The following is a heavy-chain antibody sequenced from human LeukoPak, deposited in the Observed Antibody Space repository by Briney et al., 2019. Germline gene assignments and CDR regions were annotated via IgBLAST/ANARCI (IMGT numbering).Heavy chain of an antibody. V-gene: IGHV4-30-4*01. CDR2: IHYSGST. J-gene: IGHJ4*02. CDR1: SGYYY. Sequence: SETLSLTCTVNSGYYYWSWIRQAPGTGLEWIGYIHYSGSTYYNPSLKSRVTISVDTSKNQFSLKLSSVTAADTAVYYCARGRVYFDYWGQGTLVTVSS. CDR3: ARGRVYFDY.